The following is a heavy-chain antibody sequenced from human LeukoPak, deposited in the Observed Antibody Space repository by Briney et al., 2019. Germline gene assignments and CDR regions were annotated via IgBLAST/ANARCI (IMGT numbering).Heavy chain of an antibody. CDR3: ARSPAGTKGVYYYYYMDV. J-gene: IGHJ6*03. Sequence: ASVKVSCKASGGTFSSYAISWVRQAPGQGLEWMGWISAYNGNTNYAQKFQGRVTMTRDTSISTAYMELSRLRSDDTAVYYCARSPAGTKGVYYYYYMDVWGKGTTVTVSS. CDR1: GGTFSSYA. CDR2: ISAYNGNT. D-gene: IGHD6-13*01. V-gene: IGHV1-18*01.